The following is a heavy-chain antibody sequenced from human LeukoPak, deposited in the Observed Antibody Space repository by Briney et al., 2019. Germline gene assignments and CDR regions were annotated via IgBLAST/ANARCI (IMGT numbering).Heavy chain of an antibody. D-gene: IGHD3-22*01. CDR1: GGAFSSYA. CDR3: ARDGRPEGYYYDSNDAFDI. CDR2: IIPIFGTA. Sequence: SVKVSCKASGGAFSSYAISWVRQAPGQGLEWMGGIIPIFGTANYAQKFQGRVTITADESTSTAYMELSSLRSEDTAVYYCARDGRPEGYYYDSNDAFDIWGQGTMVTVSS. J-gene: IGHJ3*02. V-gene: IGHV1-69*13.